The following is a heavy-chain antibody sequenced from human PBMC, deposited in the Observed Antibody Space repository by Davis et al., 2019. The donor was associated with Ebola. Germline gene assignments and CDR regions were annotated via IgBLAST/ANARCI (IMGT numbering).Heavy chain of an antibody. Sequence: SETLSLTCAVSGSFVSSGGYSWIWIRQPPGKGLEWIGNYYYTGSTYYNPSLKSRVTISVDTSKNQFSLKLSSVTAADTAVYYCARGRSNWNYVPYGMDVWGKGTTVTVSS. CDR3: ARGRSNWNYVPYGMDV. D-gene: IGHD1-7*01. CDR1: GSFVSSGGYS. V-gene: IGHV4-30-4*07. CDR2: YYYTGST. J-gene: IGHJ6*04.